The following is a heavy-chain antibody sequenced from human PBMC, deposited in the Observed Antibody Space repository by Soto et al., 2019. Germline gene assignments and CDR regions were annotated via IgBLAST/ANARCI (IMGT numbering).Heavy chain of an antibody. Sequence: GGSLRLSCAASGFTFSTYAMTWVRQAPGKGLAWLSSISGSGSTYYADSVKGRFTISRDNSKNTLYLQMNSLRAEDTAVYYCAKVISTSGSSLWGRGSLVPVSS. V-gene: IGHV3-23*01. CDR3: AKVISTSGSSL. CDR1: GFTFSTYA. CDR2: ISGSGST. D-gene: IGHD3-10*01. J-gene: IGHJ1*01.